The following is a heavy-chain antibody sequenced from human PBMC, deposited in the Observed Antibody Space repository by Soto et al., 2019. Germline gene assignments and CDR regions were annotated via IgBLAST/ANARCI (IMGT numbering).Heavy chain of an antibody. CDR1: GGSISSGDYY. Sequence: SETLSLTCTVSGGSISSGDYYWSWIRQPPGKGLEWIGYIYYSGSTYYNPSLKSRVTISVDTSKNQFSLKLSSVTAADTAVYYCARERIYGGNLADYWGQGTLVTVSS. CDR2: IYYSGST. J-gene: IGHJ4*02. D-gene: IGHD2-21*02. CDR3: ARERIYGGNLADY. V-gene: IGHV4-30-4*01.